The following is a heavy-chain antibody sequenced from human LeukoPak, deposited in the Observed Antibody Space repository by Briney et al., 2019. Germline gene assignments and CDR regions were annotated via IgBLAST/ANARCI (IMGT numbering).Heavy chain of an antibody. D-gene: IGHD3-10*01. Sequence: PGGSLRLSCAASGFTFKSYSMNWVRQAPGKGLEWVAVISYDGSNKYYADSVKGRFTISRDNSKNTLYLQMNSLRAEDTAVYYCARGFGIVRGVIYWDYWGQGTLVTVSS. CDR3: ARGFGIVRGVIYWDY. V-gene: IGHV3-30*03. J-gene: IGHJ4*02. CDR1: GFTFKSYS. CDR2: ISYDGSNK.